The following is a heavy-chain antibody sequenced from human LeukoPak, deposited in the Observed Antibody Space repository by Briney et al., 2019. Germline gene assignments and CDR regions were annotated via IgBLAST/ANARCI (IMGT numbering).Heavy chain of an antibody. V-gene: IGHV3-48*03. Sequence: GGSLRLSCAASGFSFSSYEMNWVRQAPGKGLEWVSYISSSGSTIYYADSVNGRFTISRDNSKNTLYLQMNSLRAEDTAVYYCASLNYGDYVGGQGTLVTVSS. CDR3: ASLNYGDYV. CDR2: ISSSGSTI. J-gene: IGHJ4*02. CDR1: GFSFSSYE. D-gene: IGHD4-17*01.